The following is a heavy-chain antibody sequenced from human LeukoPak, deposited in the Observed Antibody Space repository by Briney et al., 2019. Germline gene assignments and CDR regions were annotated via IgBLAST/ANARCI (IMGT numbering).Heavy chain of an antibody. J-gene: IGHJ4*02. V-gene: IGHV3-30-3*01. CDR3: ARDKSCSSTSCYPTYYFDY. D-gene: IGHD2-2*01. CDR1: GFTFSSYA. Sequence: GGSLRLSCAASGFTFSSYAMHWVRQAPGKGLEWVAVISYDGSNKYYADSVKGRFTISRDNSKNTLYLQMNSLRAEDTAEYYCARDKSCSSTSCYPTYYFDYWGQGTLVTVSS. CDR2: ISYDGSNK.